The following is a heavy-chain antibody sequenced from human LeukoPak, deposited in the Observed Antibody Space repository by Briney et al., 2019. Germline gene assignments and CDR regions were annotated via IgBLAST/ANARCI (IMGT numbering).Heavy chain of an antibody. Sequence: GGSLRLSCAASGFTFSSYWMHWVRQAPGKGLVWVSRINTDGSGTTYADSVKGRFTISRDSAKNTLYLQMNGLRAEDTAVYYCAREGLAFDFWGQGTLVTVSS. D-gene: IGHD6-19*01. J-gene: IGHJ4*02. CDR2: INTDGSGT. V-gene: IGHV3-74*01. CDR1: GFTFSSYW. CDR3: AREGLAFDF.